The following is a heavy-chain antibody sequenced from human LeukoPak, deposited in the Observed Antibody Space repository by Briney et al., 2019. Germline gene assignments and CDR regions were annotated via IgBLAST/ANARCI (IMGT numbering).Heavy chain of an antibody. CDR1: GYTFTGYY. Sequence: GASVKVSCKASGYTFTGYYMHWVRQAPGQGLEWMGWINPNSGGTNYAQKFQGRVTISVDTSKNQFSLKLSSVTAADTAVYYCARDPGYGSGSYYRRGYWFDPWGQGTLVTVSS. CDR3: ARDPGYGSGSYYRRGYWFDP. V-gene: IGHV1-2*02. D-gene: IGHD3-10*01. CDR2: INPNSGGT. J-gene: IGHJ5*02.